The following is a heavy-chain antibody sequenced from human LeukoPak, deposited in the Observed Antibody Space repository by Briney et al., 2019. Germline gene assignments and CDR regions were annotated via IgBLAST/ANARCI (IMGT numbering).Heavy chain of an antibody. CDR3: SPGRD. J-gene: IGHJ4*02. Sequence: PGGSLRLSCAASGFTLSDAWMSWVRQAPGKGLEWVGRVRSKTAGGTTDYAAPVKGRFTISRDDSKNTVYLQMNSLKTEDTAVYFCSPGRDWGQGTLVTVSS. CDR2: VRSKTAGGTT. V-gene: IGHV3-15*01. CDR1: GFTLSDAW.